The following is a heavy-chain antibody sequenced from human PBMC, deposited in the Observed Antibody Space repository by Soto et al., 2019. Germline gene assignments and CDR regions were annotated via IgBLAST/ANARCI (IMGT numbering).Heavy chain of an antibody. J-gene: IGHJ6*02. V-gene: IGHV4-31*02. Sequence: PSETLSLTCTVSGGSISSGGYYWSWIRQHPGKGLEWIGYIYYSGSTYYNPSLKSRVTISVDTSRNQFSLKLSSVTAADTAVYYCARVVVPAAISYYYYYGMDVWGQGTTVTVSS. CDR2: IYYSGST. CDR1: GGSISSGGYY. CDR3: ARVVVPAAISYYYYYGMDV. D-gene: IGHD2-2*02.